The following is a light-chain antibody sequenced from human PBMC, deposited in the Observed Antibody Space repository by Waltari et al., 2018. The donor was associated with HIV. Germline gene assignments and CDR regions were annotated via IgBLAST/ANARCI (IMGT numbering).Light chain of an antibody. CDR3: QQFGSSVFT. CDR1: QRVSRSY. V-gene: IGKV3-20*01. J-gene: IGKJ3*01. Sequence: EIVLTQSPGTLSLSPGERATLSCRASQRVSRSYLAWYQQKPGQSPRLLIFGASSRATGIPDRFSGSGSGTDFTLTISRLEPEDFAVYYCQQFGSSVFTFGPGTTVDIK. CDR2: GAS.